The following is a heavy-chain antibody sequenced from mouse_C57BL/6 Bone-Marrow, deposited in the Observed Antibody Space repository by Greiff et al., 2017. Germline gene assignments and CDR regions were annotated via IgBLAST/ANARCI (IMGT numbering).Heavy chain of an antibody. V-gene: IGHV5-17*01. Sequence: EVKLQESGGGLVKPGGSLKLSCAASGFTFSDYGMHWVRQAPEKGLEWVAYISSGSSTIYYADTVKGRFTISRDNAKNTLFLQMTSLRSEDTAMYYCARVGYGNFLTYWGQGTLVTVSA. D-gene: IGHD2-10*02. CDR1: GFTFSDYG. CDR3: ARVGYGNFLTY. CDR2: ISSGSSTI. J-gene: IGHJ3*01.